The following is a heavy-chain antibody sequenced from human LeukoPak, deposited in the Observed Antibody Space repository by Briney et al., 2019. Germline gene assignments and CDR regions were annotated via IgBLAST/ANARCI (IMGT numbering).Heavy chain of an antibody. CDR3: ARYRPGRDYYDSSGYSDY. J-gene: IGHJ4*02. V-gene: IGHV1-46*01. Sequence: ASVKVSCKASGYTFTSYYMHWVRQAPGQGLEWMGIINPSGGSTSYAQKFQGRVTMTRDTSMSTVYMELSSLRSEDTAVYYCARYRPGRDYYDSSGYSDYWGQGTLVTVSS. D-gene: IGHD3-22*01. CDR2: INPSGGST. CDR1: GYTFTSYY.